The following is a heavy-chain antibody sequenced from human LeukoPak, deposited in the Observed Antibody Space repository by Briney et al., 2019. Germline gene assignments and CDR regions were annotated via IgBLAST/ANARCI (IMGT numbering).Heavy chain of an antibody. D-gene: IGHD6-13*01. Sequence: GGSLRLSCAASGFTFSSYGMHWVRQAPGKGLEWVAVIWYDGSNKYYADSVKGRFTISRDNSKNTLYLQMNSLRAEDTAVYYCAREFVVDSSSSYYYYYMDVWGKGTTVTVSS. CDR3: AREFVVDSSSSYYYYYMDV. CDR1: GFTFSSYG. J-gene: IGHJ6*03. V-gene: IGHV3-33*01. CDR2: IWYDGSNK.